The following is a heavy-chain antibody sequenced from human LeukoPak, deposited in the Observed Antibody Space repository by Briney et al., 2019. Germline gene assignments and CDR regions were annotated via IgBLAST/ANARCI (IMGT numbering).Heavy chain of an antibody. V-gene: IGHV3-48*01. CDR2: ISSSSSTI. CDR3: AKDGLCPDVCPTKIAVAGYFDY. Sequence: GGSLRLSCAASGFTFSSYSMNWVRQAPGKGLEWVSYISSSSSTIYYADSVKGRFTISRDNAKNSLYLQMNSLRAEDTAVYYCAKDGLCPDVCPTKIAVAGYFDYWGQGILVTVSS. CDR1: GFTFSSYS. J-gene: IGHJ4*02. D-gene: IGHD6-19*01.